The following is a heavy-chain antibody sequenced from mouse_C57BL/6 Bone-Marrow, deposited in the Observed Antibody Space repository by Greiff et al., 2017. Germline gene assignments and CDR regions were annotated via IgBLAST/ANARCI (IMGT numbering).Heavy chain of an antibody. CDR3: AIYYDYDEGYAMDY. J-gene: IGHJ4*01. Sequence: EVKLMESGGGLVKPGGSLKLSCAASGFTFSDYGMHWVRQAPETGLEWVAYISSGSSTIYYADTVKGRFTISRDNAKNTLFLQMTSLRSEDTAMYYCAIYYDYDEGYAMDYWGQGTSVTVSS. CDR1: GFTFSDYG. CDR2: ISSGSSTI. V-gene: IGHV5-17*01. D-gene: IGHD2-4*01.